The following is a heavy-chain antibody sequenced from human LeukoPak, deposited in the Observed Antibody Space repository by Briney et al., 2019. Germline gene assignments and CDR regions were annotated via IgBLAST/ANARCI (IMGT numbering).Heavy chain of an antibody. CDR3: ARESPAATLAFDI. V-gene: IGHV4-59*01. Sequence: TSETLSLTCTVSGGSISSYYWSWIRQPPGKGLEWIGYIYYSGSTNYNPSLKSRVTISVDTSKNQFSLKLSSVTAADTAVYYCARESPAATLAFDIWGQGPMVTVSS. J-gene: IGHJ3*02. CDR1: GGSISSYY. CDR2: IYYSGST.